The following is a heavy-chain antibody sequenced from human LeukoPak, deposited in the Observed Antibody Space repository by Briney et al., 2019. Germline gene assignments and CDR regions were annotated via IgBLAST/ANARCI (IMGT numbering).Heavy chain of an antibody. CDR1: GGSISPYY. CDR2: MYYSGRT. Sequence: PSETLSLTCTVSGGSISPYYWSWIRQPPGKGLEWFGYMYYSGRTNYNPSLKSRVTISVGTSKNQFSLKLSSVTAADTAMYYCARSSGYYWYFDLWGRGTLVTVSS. D-gene: IGHD3-22*01. CDR3: ARSSGYYWYFDL. J-gene: IGHJ2*01. V-gene: IGHV4-59*01.